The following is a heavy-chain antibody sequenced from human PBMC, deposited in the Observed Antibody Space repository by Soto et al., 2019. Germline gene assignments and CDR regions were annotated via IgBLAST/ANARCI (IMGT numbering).Heavy chain of an antibody. D-gene: IGHD2-15*01. CDR1: GYTFTSYG. J-gene: IGHJ6*02. CDR2: ISAKKGNT. V-gene: IGHV1-18*04. Sequence: ASVKVSCKASGYTFTSYGISWVRQAPGQGLEWMGWISAKKGNTKYAQKFQGRVTMITDTSTSTAYMELRSLRSDDTAVYYCAREILSPDFYFHGMDVWGQGTTVTVSS. CDR3: AREILSPDFYFHGMDV.